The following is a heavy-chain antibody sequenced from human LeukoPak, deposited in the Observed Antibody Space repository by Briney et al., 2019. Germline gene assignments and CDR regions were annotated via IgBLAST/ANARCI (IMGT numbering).Heavy chain of an antibody. Sequence: SETLSLTCTVSGGSISSSSYYWGWIRQPPGKGLEWIGSIYYSGSTYYNPSLKSRVTISVDTSKNQFSLKLSSVTAADTAVCYCASPGHYYDSSGYYSWGQGTLVTVS. CDR1: GGSISSSSYY. D-gene: IGHD3-22*01. CDR3: ASPGHYYDSSGYYS. V-gene: IGHV4-39*01. CDR2: IYYSGST. J-gene: IGHJ4*02.